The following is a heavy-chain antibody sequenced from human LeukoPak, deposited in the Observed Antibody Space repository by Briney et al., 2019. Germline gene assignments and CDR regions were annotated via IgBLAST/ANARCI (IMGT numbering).Heavy chain of an antibody. J-gene: IGHJ4*02. CDR2: INSDGSST. D-gene: IGHD5-24*01. Sequence: GGSLRLSCAASGFTFSNYWMHWVRQAPGKGLVWVSRINSDGSSTTYADSVKGRFTISRDNAKNTLYLQMNSLRADDTAVYYCARDRATTMFDYWAQGTLVIVSS. CDR3: ARDRATTMFDY. CDR1: GFTFSNYW. V-gene: IGHV3-74*01.